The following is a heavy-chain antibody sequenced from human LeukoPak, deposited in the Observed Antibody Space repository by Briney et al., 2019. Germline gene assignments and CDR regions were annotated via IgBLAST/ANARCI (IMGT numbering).Heavy chain of an antibody. J-gene: IGHJ4*02. CDR1: GFTFSSYE. CDR3: AREGDGDYGTESHFDL. V-gene: IGHV3-48*03. CDR2: ISSSGSTI. Sequence: SGGSLRLSCAASGFTFSSYEMNWVRQAPGKGLEWVSYISSSGSTIYYADSVKGRFTISRDNAKNSLYLQLNSLRAEDTAVYYCAREGDGDYGTESHFDLWGQGTLVTVSS. D-gene: IGHD4-17*01.